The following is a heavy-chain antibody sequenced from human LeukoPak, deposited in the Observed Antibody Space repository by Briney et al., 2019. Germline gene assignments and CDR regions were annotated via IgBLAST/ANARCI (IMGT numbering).Heavy chain of an antibody. D-gene: IGHD5-12*01. CDR3: AKDTVKVTTIRRVPHYMDV. CDR2: IRYDGSNK. J-gene: IGHJ6*03. CDR1: GFTFSSYG. Sequence: TGGSLRLSCEASGFTFSSYGMHWVRQAPGKGLEWVTFIRYDGSNKYYAGAVKGRFIISRDNSKNTLYLQMNSLRAEDTAAYYCAKDTVKVTTIRRVPHYMDVWGKGTTVTISS. V-gene: IGHV3-30*02.